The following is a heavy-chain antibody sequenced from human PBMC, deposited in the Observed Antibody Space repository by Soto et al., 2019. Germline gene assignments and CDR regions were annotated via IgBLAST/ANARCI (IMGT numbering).Heavy chain of an antibody. CDR1: GYTFTGYY. CDR2: INPKSGGT. Sequence: ASVKVSCKASGYTFTGYYMHWVRQAPGQGLEWMGWINPKSGGTDYAQRFQGRVTMTRDTSSSSAYMELSSLRSDDTAVYYCAKANSGDDDESDYWGQGTQVTVSS. D-gene: IGHD5-12*01. CDR3: AKANSGDDDESDY. V-gene: IGHV1-2*02. J-gene: IGHJ4*02.